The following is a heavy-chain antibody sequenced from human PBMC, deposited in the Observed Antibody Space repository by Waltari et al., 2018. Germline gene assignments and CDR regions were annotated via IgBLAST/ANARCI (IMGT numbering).Heavy chain of an antibody. CDR2: ISWEGAST. V-gene: IGHV3-43D*04. CDR1: GFNSDDYA. J-gene: IGHJ4*02. Sequence: EVQLVESGGVVVQPGGSLRLSCAASGFNSDDYAMHWVRQGPGKGREWVSLISWEGASTYYVDCLRGRFIISRDNSKNSLYLQMNSLRAEDTALYYCAKQVHEKSGMDHWGQGTLVTVSS. D-gene: IGHD1-1*01. CDR3: AKQVHEKSGMDH.